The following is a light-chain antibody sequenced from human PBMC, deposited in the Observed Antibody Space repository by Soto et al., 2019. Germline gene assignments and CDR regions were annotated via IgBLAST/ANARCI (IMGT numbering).Light chain of an antibody. V-gene: IGLV2-14*01. Sequence: QSALTQPASVSGSPGQSITISCTGTSSDVGGYNYVSWYQQHPGKAPKHMIYEVSNRPSGVSNRFSGSKSGNTASLTISGLQAEDEADYYCSPYTSSSTYVFGTGTKVTVL. CDR2: EVS. CDR3: SPYTSSSTYV. J-gene: IGLJ1*01. CDR1: SSDVGGYNY.